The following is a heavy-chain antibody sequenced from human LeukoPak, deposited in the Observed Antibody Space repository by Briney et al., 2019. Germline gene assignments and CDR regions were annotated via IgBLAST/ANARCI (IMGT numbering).Heavy chain of an antibody. D-gene: IGHD6-13*01. V-gene: IGHV4-38-2*02. CDR2: IYHSGSI. Sequence: PSETLSLTCTVSDYSISSGYYWGWFRQPPGKGLEWIGSIYHSGSIYYNPSLKSRVTISVDTSKNQFSLKLSSVTAADTAVYYCARRGSSSDYWGQGTLVTVSS. J-gene: IGHJ4*02. CDR1: DYSISSGYY. CDR3: ARRGSSSDY.